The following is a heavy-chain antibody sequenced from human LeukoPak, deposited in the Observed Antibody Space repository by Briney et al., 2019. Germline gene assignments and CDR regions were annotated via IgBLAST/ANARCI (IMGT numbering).Heavy chain of an antibody. CDR1: GFTFSRSS. CDR2: ITTSSSYI. Sequence: GGSLRLSCAASGFTFSRSSMNWVRQAPGKGLEWVSSITTSSSYIYYTDSVKGRFTISRDNAKNSLYLQMNSLRGEDTAVYYCATGGVHYYDTSADYWGQGTLVTVSS. J-gene: IGHJ4*02. D-gene: IGHD3-22*01. V-gene: IGHV3-21*01. CDR3: ATGGVHYYDTSADY.